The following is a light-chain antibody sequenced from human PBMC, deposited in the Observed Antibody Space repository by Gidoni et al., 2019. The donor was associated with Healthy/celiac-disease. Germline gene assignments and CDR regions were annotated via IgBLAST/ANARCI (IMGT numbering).Light chain of an antibody. V-gene: IGKV1-5*01. CDR3: QQYNSYSGWT. CDR1: QSISSW. CDR2: DAS. J-gene: IGKJ1*01. Sequence: DIQMTQSPSTLSASVGDRVTITCRASQSISSWLAWYQQNPGKAPKLLIYDASSFESGVPSRFSGSGSGTEFTLTISSLQPDDFATYYCQQYNSYSGWTFXXXTKVEIK.